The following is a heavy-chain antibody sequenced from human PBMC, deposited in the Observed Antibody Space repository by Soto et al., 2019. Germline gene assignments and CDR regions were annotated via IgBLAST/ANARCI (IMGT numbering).Heavy chain of an antibody. CDR3: ALISYGSGSYYNENRNT. J-gene: IGHJ5*02. D-gene: IGHD3-10*01. V-gene: IGHV1-46*01. CDR1: GYTFTSYY. CDR2: INPSGGST. Sequence: GASVKVSCKASGYTFTSYYMHWVRQAPGQGLEWMGIINPSGGSTSYAQKFQGRVTMTRDTSTSTVYMELSSLRSEDTAVYYCALISYGSGSYYNENRNTWGQGTLVTVSS.